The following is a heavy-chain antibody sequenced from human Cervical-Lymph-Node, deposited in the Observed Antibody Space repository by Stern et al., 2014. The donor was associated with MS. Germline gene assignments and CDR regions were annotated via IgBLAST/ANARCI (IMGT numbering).Heavy chain of an antibody. D-gene: IGHD3-10*01. V-gene: IGHV1-46*01. CDR2: INPGTGST. CDR3: ARQNMIRGVTELDF. Sequence: QVQLVQSGTEVRKSGASVRVSCKASGYTFSIYYMHWVRQAPGQGLEWLGIINPGTGSTTYAQRFQDRVTMTNDTSTSTVYLEMSSLISEDTAVYYCARQNMIRGVTELDFWGQGTLVTVSS. J-gene: IGHJ4*02. CDR1: GYTFSIYY.